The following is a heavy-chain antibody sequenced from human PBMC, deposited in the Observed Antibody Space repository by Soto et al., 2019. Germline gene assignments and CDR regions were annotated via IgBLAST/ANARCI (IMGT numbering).Heavy chain of an antibody. D-gene: IGHD1-1*01. CDR1: GFTFGSYD. J-gene: IGHJ3*02. Sequence: PGGSLRLSCAASGFTFGSYDMHWVRQATGKGLEWVSAIDIAGNTYYPGSVKGRFTISRENGKNSLYLQMSSLRAGDTAVYYCAREGERGSGDSVDALDIWGQGTLVTVSS. V-gene: IGHV3-13*01. CDR3: AREGERGSGDSVDALDI. CDR2: IDIAGNT.